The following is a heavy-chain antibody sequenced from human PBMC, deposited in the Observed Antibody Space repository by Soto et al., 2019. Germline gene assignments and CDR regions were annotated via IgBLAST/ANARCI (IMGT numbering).Heavy chain of an antibody. CDR2: ISYDGSNK. J-gene: IGHJ4*02. Sequence: QVQLVESGGGVVQPGRSLRLSCAGSGFTFTNYGLHWVRQAPGKGLEWVAAISYDGSNKYYADSVKGRFTISRDYSKSILYPQMARLRAGATALSYCANGRAPRSCTRSSCLTAGAYWGQGTLVNVSS. D-gene: IGHD2-15*01. CDR3: ANGRAPRSCTRSSCLTAGAY. CDR1: GFTFTNYG. V-gene: IGHV3-30*18.